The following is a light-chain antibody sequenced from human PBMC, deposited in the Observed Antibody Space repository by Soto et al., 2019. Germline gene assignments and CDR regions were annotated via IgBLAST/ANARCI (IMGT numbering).Light chain of an antibody. CDR3: CSYTSTRTYV. Sequence: QSALTQPASVSGSPGQSMTISCTGTSSDIGSYNYVSWYQQHPGKAPKLMTYDVSNRPSGASDRFSGSKSGNTASLTISGLQAEDEADYYCCSYTSTRTYVFGSGTKLTVL. J-gene: IGLJ1*01. V-gene: IGLV2-14*01. CDR2: DVS. CDR1: SSDIGSYNY.